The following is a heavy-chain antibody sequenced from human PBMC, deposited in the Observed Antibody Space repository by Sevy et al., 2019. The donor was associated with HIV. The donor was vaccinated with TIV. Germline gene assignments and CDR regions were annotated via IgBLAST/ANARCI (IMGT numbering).Heavy chain of an antibody. V-gene: IGHV3-49*03. CDR1: GFSFDNYV. J-gene: IGHJ5*02. CDR3: SRDRYGSQSYAADH. D-gene: IGHD3-10*01. CDR2: IRSKLYGGTT. Sequence: GGSLRLSCSASGFSFDNYVMNWFRQAPGKGLEWVGFIRSKLYGGTTEYAASVKGRFTISRVDSKSIAYLQMNSLKTEDSGVYYCSRDRYGSQSYAADHWGQGTLVTVSS.